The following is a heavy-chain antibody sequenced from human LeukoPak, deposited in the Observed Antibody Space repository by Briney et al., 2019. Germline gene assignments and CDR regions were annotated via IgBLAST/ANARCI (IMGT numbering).Heavy chain of an antibody. V-gene: IGHV1-69*06. D-gene: IGHD3-22*01. Sequence: SVKVSCKASGGTFSNYAISWVRQAPGQGLEWMGGIIPIFGTANYAQKFRGRVTITADKSTRTAYMELSSLRSEDTAVYYCASEYYDSSSLDAFDIWGQGTMVTVSS. J-gene: IGHJ3*02. CDR2: IIPIFGTA. CDR3: ASEYYDSSSLDAFDI. CDR1: GGTFSNYA.